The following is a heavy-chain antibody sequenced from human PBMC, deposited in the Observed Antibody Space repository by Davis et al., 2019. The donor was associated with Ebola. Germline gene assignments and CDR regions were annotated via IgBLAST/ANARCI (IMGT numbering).Heavy chain of an antibody. CDR2: IYYSGST. V-gene: IGHV4-61*08. CDR3: ATPSSCSGGSCYFYYYYGMDV. CDR1: GGSISSGGYS. J-gene: IGHJ6*02. Sequence: SETLSLTCTVSGGSISSGGYSWSWIRQPPGKGLEWIGYIYYSGSTNYNPSLKSRVTISVDTSKNQFSLKLSSVTAEDTAVYYCATPSSCSGGSCYFYYYYGMDVWGQGTTVTVSS. D-gene: IGHD2-15*01.